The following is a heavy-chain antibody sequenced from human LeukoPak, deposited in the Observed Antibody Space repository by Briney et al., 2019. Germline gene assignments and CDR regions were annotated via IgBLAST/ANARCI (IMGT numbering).Heavy chain of an antibody. Sequence: GGSLRLSCAASGFTFSSYAMSWVRQAPGKGLEWVSAISGGGGSACYADSVKGRLTISRDNSKKTLHLQMNSLRAEDTAVYYCTSSGSPSFGYWGQGTLVTVSS. CDR2: ISGGGGSA. V-gene: IGHV3-23*01. CDR3: TSSGSPSFGY. J-gene: IGHJ4*02. D-gene: IGHD1-26*01. CDR1: GFTFSSYA.